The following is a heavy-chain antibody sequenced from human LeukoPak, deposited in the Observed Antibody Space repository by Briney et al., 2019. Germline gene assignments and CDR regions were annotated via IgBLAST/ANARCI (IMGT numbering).Heavy chain of an antibody. D-gene: IGHD6-13*01. CDR1: GFTFSSYW. V-gene: IGHV3-7*03. CDR3: ARYSSTWYYFDS. Sequence: GGSLRLSCVVSGFTFSSYWMSWVRQAPGKGLEWVANIGQDGSEKYYVDSVKGRFTVSRDNGENSLHLQMHSLRVEDTAVYYCARYSSTWYYFDSWGQGTLVTVSS. CDR2: IGQDGSEK. J-gene: IGHJ4*02.